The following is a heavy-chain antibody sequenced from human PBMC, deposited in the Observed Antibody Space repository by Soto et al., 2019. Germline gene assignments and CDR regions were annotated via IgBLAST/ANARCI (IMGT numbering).Heavy chain of an antibody. CDR2: IWYDGSNK. Sequence: QVQLVESGGGVVQPGRSLRLSCAASGFTFSSYGMHWVRQAPCKGLEWVAVIWYDGSNKYYADSVKGRFTISRDNSKNTLYLQMNSLRAEDTAVYYCARGGDYYGSGSFLDYWGQGTLVTVSS. D-gene: IGHD3-10*01. CDR3: ARGGDYYGSGSFLDY. V-gene: IGHV3-33*01. J-gene: IGHJ4*02. CDR1: GFTFSSYG.